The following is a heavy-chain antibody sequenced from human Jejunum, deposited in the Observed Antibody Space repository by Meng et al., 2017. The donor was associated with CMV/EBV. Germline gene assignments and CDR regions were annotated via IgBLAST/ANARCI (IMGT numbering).Heavy chain of an antibody. V-gene: IGHV3-23*01. CDR1: GVNLKDYG. Sequence: GVNLKDYGMSWVRQAPGRGLEWVAGFGGVGGATFYADSVEGRFSVSRDNSMNALYLEMNSLRAEDTAVYYCAKDGSRSSSWQRFDSWGQGTLVTVSS. D-gene: IGHD6-13*01. CDR3: AKDGSRSSSWQRFDS. J-gene: IGHJ4*02. CDR2: FGGVGGAT.